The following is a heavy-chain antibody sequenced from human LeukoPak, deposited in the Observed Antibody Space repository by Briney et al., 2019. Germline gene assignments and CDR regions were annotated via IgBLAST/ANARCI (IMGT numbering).Heavy chain of an antibody. V-gene: IGHV4-39*01. CDR2: VYYNGDT. D-gene: IGHD2/OR15-2a*01. Sequence: SETLSLTCTVSGGSISSSASYWAWIRQPPGKGLEWIANVYYNGDTYYKSSLYSRVTISADTSKNQFSLNLRSVTAADTAVYYCARLLSPGWFDPWGQGTLVTVSS. J-gene: IGHJ5*02. CDR3: ARLLSPGWFDP. CDR1: GGSISSSASY.